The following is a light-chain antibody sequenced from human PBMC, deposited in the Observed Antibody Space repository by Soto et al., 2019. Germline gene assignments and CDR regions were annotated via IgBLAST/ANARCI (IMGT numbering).Light chain of an antibody. J-gene: IGKJ4*01. V-gene: IGKV3-20*01. CDR1: QSVGNY. CDR2: DTS. CDR3: QQYGSSLLT. Sequence: EIVVTQSPGTLSLSPGDRATLSCRASQSVGNYLAWYQQKPGQAPRLLIYDTSNRATGIPDRFSGSGSGTDFTLTISRLEPEDVAVFYCQQYGSSLLTFGGGTKVEIK.